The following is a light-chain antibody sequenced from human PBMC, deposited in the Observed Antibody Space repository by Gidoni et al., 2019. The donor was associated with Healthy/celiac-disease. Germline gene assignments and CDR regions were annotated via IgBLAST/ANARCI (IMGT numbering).Light chain of an antibody. V-gene: IGKV2-28*01. Sequence: DIVMTQSPLSLPVTPGEPASISCRSSQSLLHSNGYNYLDWYRQKPGQSPQLLIYLGSNRASGVPDRFSGSGSGTDFTLKISRVEAEDVGVYYCMQALQTPRTFGQXTKVEIK. CDR3: MQALQTPRT. J-gene: IGKJ1*01. CDR2: LGS. CDR1: QSLLHSNGYNY.